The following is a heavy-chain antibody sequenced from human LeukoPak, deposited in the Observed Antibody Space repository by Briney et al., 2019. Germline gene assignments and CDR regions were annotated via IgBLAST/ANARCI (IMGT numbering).Heavy chain of an antibody. J-gene: IGHJ4*02. CDR3: ARHWLDSGTPDRFDY. Sequence: PSETLSLTCTVSGGSISSYYWSWIRQPPGKGLEWIGYIYHSGSTNYNPSLKSRVTISVDTSKNQFSLKLSSVTAADTAVYYCARHWLDSGTPDRFDYWGQGTLVTVSS. D-gene: IGHD3-10*01. V-gene: IGHV4-59*08. CDR2: IYHSGST. CDR1: GGSISSYY.